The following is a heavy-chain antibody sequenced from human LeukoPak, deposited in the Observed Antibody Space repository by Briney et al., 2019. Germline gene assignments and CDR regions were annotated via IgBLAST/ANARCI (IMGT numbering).Heavy chain of an antibody. Sequence: ASVKVSCKASGYTFTSYGISWVRQAPGQGLEWMGWISAYNGNTNYAQKLQGRVTMTTDTSTSTAYMELRSLRSDDTAVYYCARDLPAPSITMVRRVIDYWGQGTLVTVSS. D-gene: IGHD3-10*01. CDR3: ARDLPAPSITMVRRVIDY. J-gene: IGHJ4*02. CDR1: GYTFTSYG. V-gene: IGHV1-18*04. CDR2: ISAYNGNT.